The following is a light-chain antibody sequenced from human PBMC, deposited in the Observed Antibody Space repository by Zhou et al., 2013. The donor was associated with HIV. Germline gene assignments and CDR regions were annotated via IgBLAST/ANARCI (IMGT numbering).Light chain of an antibody. CDR3: QQYDDWPWT. Sequence: DIVLTQSPATLSVSPGERATLSCRASQSLSGHLAWYQQRPGQAPRLLIYDSSRRATGCPARFSGSGSETEYTLTISSLESEDFAVYSCQQYDDWPWTFGQGTMVEVK. CDR2: DSS. CDR1: QSLSGH. J-gene: IGKJ1*01. V-gene: IGKV3-15*01.